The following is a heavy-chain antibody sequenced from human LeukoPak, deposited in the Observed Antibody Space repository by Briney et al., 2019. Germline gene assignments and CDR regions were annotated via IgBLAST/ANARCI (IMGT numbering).Heavy chain of an antibody. V-gene: IGHV1-46*01. CDR1: GYTFTSYA. J-gene: IGHJ4*02. Sequence: ASVKVSCKASGYTFTSYAMHWVRQAPGQGLEWMGIINPSGGSTSYAQKFQGRVTMTRDMSTSTVYMELSSLRSEDTAVYYCARVVGATIAYWGQGTLVTVSS. CDR2: INPSGGST. D-gene: IGHD1-26*01. CDR3: ARVVGATIAY.